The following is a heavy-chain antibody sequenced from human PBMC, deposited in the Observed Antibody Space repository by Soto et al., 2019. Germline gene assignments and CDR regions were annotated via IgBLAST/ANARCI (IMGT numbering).Heavy chain of an antibody. Sequence: ETLSLTCTVSGGSISFYHWAWIRQPPGKGLEWIGYILKSGSTNYKPSLQSRVSISVDTSKNLFSLKLTSVTAADKAVYYWARLCYDRHGREYYRHWGRGTLVNV. D-gene: IGHD3-22*01. CDR3: ARLCYDRHGREYYRH. CDR1: GGSISFYH. CDR2: ILKSGST. V-gene: IGHV4-59*01. J-gene: IGHJ1*01.